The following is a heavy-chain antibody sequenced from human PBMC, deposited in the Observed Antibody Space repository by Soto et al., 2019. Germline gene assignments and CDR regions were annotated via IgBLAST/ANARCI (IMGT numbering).Heavy chain of an antibody. J-gene: IGHJ6*02. CDR2: ISYDGSFV. CDR3: AKERGRNRNFAMDV. CDR1: GLTFSDYG. D-gene: IGHD1-1*01. V-gene: IGHV3-30*18. Sequence: SGGSLRLSCVVSGLTFSDYGFHWVRQAPGKGLDWVAAISYDGSFVYYADSVRGRFTISRDNSRNTLDLQMNTLRHEDTAVYYRAKERGRNRNFAMDVWGQGTSVTVSS.